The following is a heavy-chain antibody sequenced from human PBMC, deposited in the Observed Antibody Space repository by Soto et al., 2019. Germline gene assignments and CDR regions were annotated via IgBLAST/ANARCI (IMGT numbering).Heavy chain of an antibody. CDR3: SRGGGLGKLAMGFDY. J-gene: IGHJ4*02. Sequence: GASAKVSSEASGYAFDSNCRTWVRQDPGQGLGWMGCLSADNGNTNYAQNLQGRVTMTTDTSTSTAYMELRSLRSDDTAVYYCSRGGGLGKLAMGFDYWGQGTLVTVSS. CDR1: GYAFDSNC. CDR2: LSADNGNT. D-gene: IGHD3-16*01. V-gene: IGHV1-18*01.